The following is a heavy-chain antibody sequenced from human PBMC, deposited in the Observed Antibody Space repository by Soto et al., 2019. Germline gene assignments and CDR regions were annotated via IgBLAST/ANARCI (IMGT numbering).Heavy chain of an antibody. Sequence: EVQLVESGGGLVQPGRSLRLSCAASGFTFDDYAMHWVRQAPGKGLDRVSGISWNRGTLAYADSVKGRFTISRDKAKNSLYLQMNSLRAEDTALYFCAKDKRPVNGDYVGLLCDYWGQGTLVTVSS. V-gene: IGHV3-9*01. CDR3: AKDKRPVNGDYVGLLCDY. D-gene: IGHD4-17*01. CDR1: GFTFDDYA. J-gene: IGHJ4*02. CDR2: ISWNRGTL.